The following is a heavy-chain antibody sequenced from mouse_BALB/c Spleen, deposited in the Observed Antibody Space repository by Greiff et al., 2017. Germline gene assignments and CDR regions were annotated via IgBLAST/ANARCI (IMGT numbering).Heavy chain of an antibody. CDR3: ALTGTGAWFAY. Sequence: EVHLVESGGGLVKPGGSLKLSCAASGFTFSDYYMYWVRQTPEKRLEWVATISDGGSYTYYPDSVKGRFTISRDNAKNNLYLQMSSLKSEDTAMYYCALTGTGAWFAYWGQGTLVTVSA. V-gene: IGHV5-4*02. CDR2: ISDGGSYT. D-gene: IGHD4-1*01. J-gene: IGHJ3*01. CDR1: GFTFSDYY.